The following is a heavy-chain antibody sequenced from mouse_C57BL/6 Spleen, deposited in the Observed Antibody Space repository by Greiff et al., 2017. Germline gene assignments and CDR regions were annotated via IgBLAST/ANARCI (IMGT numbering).Heavy chain of an antibody. Sequence: QVQLKQPGAELVKPGASVKLSCKASGFNINSYWMQWVKQRTEQGLEWIGEIDPSDSYTTYNQKFKGKATLTVDTSSSTAYMQLSSLTSEDSAVYYCARREVYFDYWGQGTTLTVSS. CDR2: IDPSDSYT. J-gene: IGHJ2*01. V-gene: IGHV1-50*01. CDR1: GFNINSYW. CDR3: ARREVYFDY.